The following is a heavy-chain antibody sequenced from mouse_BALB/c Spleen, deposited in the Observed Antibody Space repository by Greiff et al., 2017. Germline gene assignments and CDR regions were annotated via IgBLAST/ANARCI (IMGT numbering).Heavy chain of an antibody. CDR1: GYTFTDYN. CDR2: INPNNGGT. Sequence: EVMLVESGPELVKPGASVKIPCKASGYTFTDYNMDWVKQSHGKSLEWIGDINPNNGGTIYNQKFKGKATLTVDKSSSTAYMELRSLTSEDTAVYYCARYRGPDGYYGYFDVWGAGTTVTVSS. D-gene: IGHD2-3*01. CDR3: ARYRGPDGYYGYFDV. J-gene: IGHJ1*01. V-gene: IGHV1-18*01.